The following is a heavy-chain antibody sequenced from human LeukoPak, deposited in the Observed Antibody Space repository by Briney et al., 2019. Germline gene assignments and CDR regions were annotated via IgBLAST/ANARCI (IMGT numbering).Heavy chain of an antibody. J-gene: IGHJ3*02. CDR1: GFTFSSYW. CDR2: INSDGSST. CDR3: ARDWGCSGGSCYSGLAAFDI. D-gene: IGHD2-15*01. Sequence: AGGSLRLSCAASGFTFSSYWMHWVRQAPGKGLVWVSRINSDGSSTTYADSVKGRFTISRDNAKNSLYLQMNSLKAEDTTVYYCARDWGCSGGSCYSGLAAFDIWGQGTMVTVSS. V-gene: IGHV3-74*01.